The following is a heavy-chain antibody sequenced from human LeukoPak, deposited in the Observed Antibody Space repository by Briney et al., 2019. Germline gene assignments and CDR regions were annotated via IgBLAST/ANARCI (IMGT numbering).Heavy chain of an antibody. D-gene: IGHD3-10*01. CDR3: ATMVRGVIFDY. CDR2: IYSGGST. V-gene: IGHV3-53*04. J-gene: IGHJ4*02. Sequence: GGSLRLSCAASGFTFSSYGMNWVRQAPGKGLEWVSVIYSGGSTYYADSVKGRFTISRHNSKNTLYLQMNSLRAEDTAVYYCATMVRGVIFDYWGQGTLVTVSS. CDR1: GFTFSSYG.